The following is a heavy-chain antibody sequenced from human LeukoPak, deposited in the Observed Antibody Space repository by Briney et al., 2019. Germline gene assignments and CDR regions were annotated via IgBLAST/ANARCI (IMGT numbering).Heavy chain of an antibody. D-gene: IGHD2-2*01. CDR2: ISSSGSTI. CDR1: GFTFSDYY. J-gene: IGHJ6*03. V-gene: IGHV3-11*01. Sequence: KPGGSLRLSCAASGFTFSDYYMSWIRQAPGKGLEWVSYISSSGSTIYYADSVKGRFTISRDNAKNSLYLQMNSLRAEDTAVYYCARLPAAIGPYYYYMDVWGKGTTVTVSS. CDR3: ARLPAAIGPYYYYMDV.